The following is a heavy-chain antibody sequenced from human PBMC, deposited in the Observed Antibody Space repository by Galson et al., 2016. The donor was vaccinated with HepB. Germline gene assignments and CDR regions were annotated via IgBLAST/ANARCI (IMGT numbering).Heavy chain of an antibody. D-gene: IGHD1-26*01. Sequence: SETLSLTCTVSGDSVGSSDYYWGWVRQPPGKGLEWIGNIYYVGSTYFNPSLKSRVTIKVETSKNQLSLKVDSVTATDTAVYYGATGIVGATPFFQYWGQGSLATVSS. V-gene: IGHV4-39*01. J-gene: IGHJ4*02. CDR2: IYYVGST. CDR3: ATGIVGATPFFQY. CDR1: GDSVGSSDYY.